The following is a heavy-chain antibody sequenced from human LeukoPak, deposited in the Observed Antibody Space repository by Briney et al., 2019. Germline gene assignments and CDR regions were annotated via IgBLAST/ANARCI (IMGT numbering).Heavy chain of an antibody. CDR2: INHSGST. Sequence: SETLSLTCAVYGGSFSGYYWSWIRQPPGKGLEWIGEINHSGSTNYNPSLKSRVTISVDTSKNQFSLKLSSVTAADTAVYYCVRGNYSFDYWGQGTLVTVSS. CDR1: GGSFSGYY. V-gene: IGHV4-34*01. CDR3: VRGNYSFDY. J-gene: IGHJ4*02.